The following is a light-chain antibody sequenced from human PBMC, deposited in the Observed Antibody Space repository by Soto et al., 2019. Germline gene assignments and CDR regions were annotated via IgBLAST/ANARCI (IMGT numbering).Light chain of an antibody. V-gene: IGKV1-5*01. CDR1: QTISSW. CDR3: QQLFMYPPT. Sequence: DIQMTQPPSTLSGSVGDRVTITCRASQTISSWLAWYQQKPGKAPKLLIYGASTLQSGVPSRFGGSGSGTDFTLTVSSLQPEDFATYYCQQLFMYPPTFGPGTKVDIK. J-gene: IGKJ3*01. CDR2: GAS.